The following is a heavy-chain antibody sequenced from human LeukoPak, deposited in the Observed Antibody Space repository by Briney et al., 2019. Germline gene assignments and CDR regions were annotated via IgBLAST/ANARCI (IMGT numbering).Heavy chain of an antibody. Sequence: SETLSLTCAVYGGSFSGYYWSWIRQPPGKGLEWIGEINHSGSTNYNPSLKSRVTISVDTSKNQFSPKLSSVTAEDTAVYYCARTPIGYEENWFDPWGQGTLVTVSS. D-gene: IGHD5-12*01. CDR3: ARTPIGYEENWFDP. J-gene: IGHJ5*02. V-gene: IGHV4-34*01. CDR1: GGSFSGYY. CDR2: INHSGST.